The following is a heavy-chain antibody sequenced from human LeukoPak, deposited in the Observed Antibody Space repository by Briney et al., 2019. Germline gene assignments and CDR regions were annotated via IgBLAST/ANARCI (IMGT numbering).Heavy chain of an antibody. D-gene: IGHD6-19*01. V-gene: IGHV3-30*02. J-gene: IGHJ4*02. CDR1: GFTFSSCA. CDR3: ARGVRIAVAGNIDY. Sequence: GGSLRLSCAASGFTFSSCAMSWVRQAPGKGLEWVAFIRYDGSNEYYADSVKGRFTISRDNSRNTLYLQMNSLRAEDTAVYYCARGVRIAVAGNIDYWGQGTLVTVSS. CDR2: IRYDGSNE.